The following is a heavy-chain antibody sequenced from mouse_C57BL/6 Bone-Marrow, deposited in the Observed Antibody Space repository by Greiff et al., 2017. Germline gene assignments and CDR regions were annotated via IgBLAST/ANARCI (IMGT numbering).Heavy chain of an antibody. CDR2: IDPETGGT. Sequence: QVQLQQSGAELVRPGASVTLSCKASGYTFTDYEMHWVKQTPVHGLEWIGAIDPETGGTAYNQKCKGKAILTADKSSSTAYMELRSLTSEDSAVYYCSRAMDYWGQGTSVTVSS. CDR3: SRAMDY. CDR1: GYTFTDYE. V-gene: IGHV1-15*01. J-gene: IGHJ4*01.